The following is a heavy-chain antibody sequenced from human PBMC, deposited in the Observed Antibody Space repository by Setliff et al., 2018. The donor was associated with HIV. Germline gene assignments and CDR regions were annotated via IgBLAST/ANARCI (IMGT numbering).Heavy chain of an antibody. Sequence: GESLRLSCAASGFAVSFYAMNWVRQAPGKGLEWISYISSSGTTIYYADSVKGRFTISRDNAKNSLYLQMNSLRAEDTAVYYCARPNYYDSSGSFDYWGQGTLVTVSS. CDR3: ARPNYYDSSGSFDY. D-gene: IGHD3-22*01. CDR2: ISSSGTTI. CDR1: GFAVSFYA. J-gene: IGHJ4*02. V-gene: IGHV3-48*03.